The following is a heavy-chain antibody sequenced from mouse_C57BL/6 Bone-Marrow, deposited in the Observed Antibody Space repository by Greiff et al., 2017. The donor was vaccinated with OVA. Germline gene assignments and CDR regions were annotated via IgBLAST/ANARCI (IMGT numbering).Heavy chain of an antibody. CDR3: TRSYSNYYAIDY. CDR2: IDPETGGT. Sequence: QVQLQQSGAELVRPGASVTLSCKASGYTFTDYEMHWVKQTPVHGLEWIGAIDPETGGTAYNQKFKGKAILTADKSSSTAYMELRSLTSEDSAVSYCTRSYSNYYAIDYWGQGTSVTVSP. J-gene: IGHJ4*01. D-gene: IGHD2-5*01. V-gene: IGHV1-15*01. CDR1: GYTFTDYE.